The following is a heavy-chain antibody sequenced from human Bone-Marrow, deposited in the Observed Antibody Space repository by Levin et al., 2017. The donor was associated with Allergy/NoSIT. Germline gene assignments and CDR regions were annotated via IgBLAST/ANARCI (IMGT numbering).Heavy chain of an antibody. CDR2: IYYSGST. CDR1: GGSISSSSYY. D-gene: IGHD2-2*01. CDR3: ARQGRCSSTSCYVDY. V-gene: IGHV4-39*01. J-gene: IGHJ4*02. Sequence: KTSETLSLTCTVSGGSISSSSYYWGWIRQPPGKGLEWIGSIYYSGSTYYNPSLKSRVTISVDTSKNQFSLKLSSVTAADTAVYYCARQGRCSSTSCYVDYWGQGTLVTVSS.